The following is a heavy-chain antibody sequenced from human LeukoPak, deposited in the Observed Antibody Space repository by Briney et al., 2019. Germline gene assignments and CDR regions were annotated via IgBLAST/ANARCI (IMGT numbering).Heavy chain of an antibody. Sequence: SETLSLTCTVSGGSISSSSYYWGWIRQPPGKGLEWIGSIYYSGSTYYNPSLESRVTISVDTSKNQFSLKLSSVTAADTAVYYCARNAMGKTPNYDILTGYSVKYNWFDPWGQGTLVTVSS. CDR1: GGSISSSSYY. CDR2: IYYSGST. J-gene: IGHJ5*02. CDR3: ARNAMGKTPNYDILTGYSVKYNWFDP. V-gene: IGHV4-39*01. D-gene: IGHD3-9*01.